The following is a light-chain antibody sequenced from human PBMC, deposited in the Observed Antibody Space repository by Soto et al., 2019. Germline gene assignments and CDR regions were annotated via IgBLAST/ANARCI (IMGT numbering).Light chain of an antibody. Sequence: DVVMTQTPLSSPVTLGQPGSISCRSSQRLVHGDGNTYLYWLQQRPGQPPRLLIYEISNRLSGVPDRFSGSGAGTYFTLKISRVEAEDVGVYYCMQSTHFPRTFGQGTKLEIK. CDR3: MQSTHFPRT. J-gene: IGKJ2*02. CDR1: QRLVHGDGNTY. V-gene: IGKV2-24*01. CDR2: EIS.